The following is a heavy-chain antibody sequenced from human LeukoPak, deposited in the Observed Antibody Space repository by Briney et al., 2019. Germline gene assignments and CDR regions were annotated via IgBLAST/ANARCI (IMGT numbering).Heavy chain of an antibody. D-gene: IGHD3-10*01. Sequence: ASVKVSCKASGYTFLNYDYTWVRQAPGQGLEWMGWISAHNYNTKYAQRFQGRVTMTADTSTTTAYMELRSLRSDDTAVYYCARVADYGSGGHLFDYWGQGTLVAVSS. J-gene: IGHJ4*02. V-gene: IGHV1-18*01. CDR2: ISAHNYNT. CDR1: GYTFLNYD. CDR3: ARVADYGSGGHLFDY.